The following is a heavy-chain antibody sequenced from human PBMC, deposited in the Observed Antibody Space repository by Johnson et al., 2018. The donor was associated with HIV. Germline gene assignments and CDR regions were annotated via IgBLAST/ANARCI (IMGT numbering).Heavy chain of an antibody. CDR1: GFTFDDYG. J-gene: IGHJ3*02. CDR3: ARVVVVFAIGGTDAFDI. CDR2: INWNGGRT. Sequence: VQLVESGGGVVRPGGSLRLSCAASGFTFDDYGMSWVRQAPGKGLEWVSGINWNGGRTGYADSVKGRFTISRDNAKNSLYLQMNSLRAEDTALYYCARVVVVFAIGGTDAFDIWGQWTLVTVSS. D-gene: IGHD2-21*01. V-gene: IGHV3-20*04.